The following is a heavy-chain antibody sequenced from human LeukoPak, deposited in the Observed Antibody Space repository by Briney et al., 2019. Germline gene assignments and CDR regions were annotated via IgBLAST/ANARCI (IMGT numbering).Heavy chain of an antibody. V-gene: IGHV4-39*07. D-gene: IGHD3-10*01. CDR3: ARSVRRLYGSGRSNWFDP. CDR1: GGSISSSTYY. J-gene: IGHJ5*02. Sequence: SETLSLTCTVSGGSISSSTYYWGWIRQPPGKGLEWIGNIYYRGSTYYNPSLKSRVTMSVDTSKNQFSLKLSSVTAADTAVYYCARSVRRLYGSGRSNWFDPWGQGTLVTVSS. CDR2: IYYRGST.